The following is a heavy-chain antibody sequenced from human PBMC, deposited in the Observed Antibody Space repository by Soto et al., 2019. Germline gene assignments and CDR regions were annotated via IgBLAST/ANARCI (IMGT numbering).Heavy chain of an antibody. CDR3: ARPRLGYCSGGSCKGAFDI. D-gene: IGHD2-15*01. V-gene: IGHV1-3*01. CDR2: INAGNGNT. Sequence: QVQLVQSGAEVKKPGASVKVSCKASGYTFTSYAMHWVRQAPGQRLEWMGWINAGNGNTKYSQKFQGRVTITRNTPGRTAYGELRGLRPEATAVYYWARPRLGYCSGGSCKGAFDIWGQGTMVTVSS. CDR1: GYTFTSYA. J-gene: IGHJ3*02.